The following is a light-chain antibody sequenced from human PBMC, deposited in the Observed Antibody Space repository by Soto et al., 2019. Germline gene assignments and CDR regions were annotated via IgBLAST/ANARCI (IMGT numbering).Light chain of an antibody. CDR3: QQYNNWPRT. J-gene: IGKJ1*01. Sequence: EIVMTQSPATLSVSPGERASLSCRASQSVSSNLAWYLQKPGQAPRLLIYGASTRATGIPARFSGSGSGTEFTLTISSLQSEDFVVYYCQQYNNWPRTFGQGTKVET. V-gene: IGKV3-15*01. CDR1: QSVSSN. CDR2: GAS.